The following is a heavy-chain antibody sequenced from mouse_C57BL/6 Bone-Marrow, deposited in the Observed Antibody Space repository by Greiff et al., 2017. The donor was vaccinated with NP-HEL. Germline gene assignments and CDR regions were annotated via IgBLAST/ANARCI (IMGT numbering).Heavy chain of an antibody. D-gene: IGHD2-3*01. V-gene: IGHV14-3*01. CDR3: ARSSEESWLLRAMDY. Sequence: VHVKQSVAELVRPGASVKLSCTASGFNIKNTYMHWVKQRPEQGLEWIGRIDPANGNTKYAPKFQGKATITADTSSNTAYLQLSSLTSEDTAIYYCARSSEESWLLRAMDYWGQGTSVTVSS. CDR1: GFNIKNTY. J-gene: IGHJ4*01. CDR2: IDPANGNT.